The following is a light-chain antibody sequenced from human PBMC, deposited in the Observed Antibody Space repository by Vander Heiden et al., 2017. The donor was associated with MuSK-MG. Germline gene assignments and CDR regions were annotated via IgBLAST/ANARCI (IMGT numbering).Light chain of an antibody. CDR3: QHYDTYWT. CDR1: QSLSGW. V-gene: IGKV1-5*03. CDR2: KAS. Sequence: DIQMTQSPSTLSASVGDRVTITCRASQSLSGWLAWYQQKPGKAPNLLIYKASSLQSGVPSRFSGSGSGTEFTPTISSLQPDDFATYYCQHYDTYWTFGQGTKVEI. J-gene: IGKJ1*01.